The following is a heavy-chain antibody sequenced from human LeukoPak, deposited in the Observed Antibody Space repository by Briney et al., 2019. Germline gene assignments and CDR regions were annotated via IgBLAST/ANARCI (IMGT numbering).Heavy chain of an antibody. Sequence: GASVKVSCKASGGTFSSYAISWVRQAPGQGLEWMGGIIPIFGTANYAQKFQGRVTMTRDTSISTAYMELSRLRSDDTAVYYCARERYYTSGSVHNRIDYWGQGTLVTVSS. CDR3: ARERYYTSGSVHNRIDY. CDR2: IIPIFGTA. V-gene: IGHV1-69*05. D-gene: IGHD3-10*01. CDR1: GGTFSSYA. J-gene: IGHJ4*02.